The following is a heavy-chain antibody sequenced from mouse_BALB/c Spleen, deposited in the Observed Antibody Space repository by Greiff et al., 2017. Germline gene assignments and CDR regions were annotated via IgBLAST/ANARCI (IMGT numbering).Heavy chain of an antibody. J-gene: IGHJ2*01. CDR1: GFTFSSFG. Sequence: EVQRVESGGGLVQPGGSRKLSCAASGFTFSSFGMHWVRQAPEKGLEWVAYISSGSSTIYYADTVKGRFTISRDNPKNTLFLQMTSLRSEDTAMYYCARGYYYGSSYGDFDYWGQGTTLTVSS. CDR3: ARGYYYGSSYGDFDY. CDR2: ISSGSSTI. D-gene: IGHD1-1*01. V-gene: IGHV5-17*02.